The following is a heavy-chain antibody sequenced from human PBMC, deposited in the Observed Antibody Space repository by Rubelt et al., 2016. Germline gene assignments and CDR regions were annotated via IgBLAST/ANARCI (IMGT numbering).Heavy chain of an antibody. CDR3: ARQLITFGGLIVNYFDY. V-gene: IGHV4-59*08. J-gene: IGHJ4*02. CDR1: GGSISTYY. Sequence: QVQLQESGPGLVKPSETLSLTCAVSGGSISTYYWSWIRQPPGKGLEWIGYIYYSGSANYNPSLKSRVTISTDTSKNQISLRLNLVTAADTAVYYCARQLITFGGLIVNYFDYWGQGTLVTVSS. CDR2: IYYSGSA. D-gene: IGHD3-16*02.